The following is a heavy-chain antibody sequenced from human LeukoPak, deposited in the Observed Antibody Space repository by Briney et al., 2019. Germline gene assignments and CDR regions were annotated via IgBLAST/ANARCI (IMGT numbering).Heavy chain of an antibody. D-gene: IGHD2-2*01. Sequence: ASVKVSCKASGYTFTGHYMHWVRQAPGQGLEWMGWINPNSGGTNYAQKFQGRVTMTRDTSISTAYMELSRLRSDDTAVYYCARSPYCSSTSCRRNYYGMDVWGQGTTVTVSS. J-gene: IGHJ6*02. CDR3: ARSPYCSSTSCRRNYYGMDV. CDR1: GYTFTGHY. V-gene: IGHV1-2*02. CDR2: INPNSGGT.